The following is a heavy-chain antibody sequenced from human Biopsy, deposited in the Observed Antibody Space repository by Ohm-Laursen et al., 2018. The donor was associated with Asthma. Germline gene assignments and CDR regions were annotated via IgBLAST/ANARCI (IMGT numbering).Heavy chain of an antibody. D-gene: IGHD1-14*01. V-gene: IGHV3-11*06. J-gene: IGHJ4*02. Sequence: SLRLSCTASGFTFGDYWMSWVRQAPGKGLEWVSSITDTSRYIKYADSVKGRFTISRDNAKNSLYLQMNSLGAEDTAVYYCARDGPELPTELDYWGPGTLVTVSS. CDR3: ARDGPELPTELDY. CDR2: ITDTSRYI. CDR1: GFTFGDYW.